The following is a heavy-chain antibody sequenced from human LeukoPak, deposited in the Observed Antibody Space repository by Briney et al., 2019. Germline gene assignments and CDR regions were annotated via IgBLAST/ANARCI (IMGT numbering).Heavy chain of an antibody. J-gene: IGHJ5*02. D-gene: IGHD2-8*01. CDR3: ARALCINGICEWFDP. CDR2: IYTSGST. V-gene: IGHV4-61*02. Sequence: SETLSLTCTVSGASISSGLYFWSWLRQPAGKGLEWIGRIYTSGSTNVYTTGSTTYNPSLKSRVTISADTSKNQFSLKLRSVTAADTAVYYCARALCINGICEWFDPWGQGTLVTVSS. CDR1: GASISSGLYF.